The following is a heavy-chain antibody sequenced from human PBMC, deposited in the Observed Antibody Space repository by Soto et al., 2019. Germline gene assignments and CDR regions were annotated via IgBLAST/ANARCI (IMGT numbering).Heavy chain of an antibody. CDR1: GFTFSSYS. CDR3: ARDSSGWQGFWYFDL. V-gene: IGHV3-48*02. CDR2: ISSSSSTI. Sequence: EVQLVESGGGLVQPGGSLRLSCAASGFTFSSYSMNWVRQAPGKGLEWVSYISSSSSTIYYADSVKGRFTISRDNAKNSLYLQMNSLRDEDTAVYYCARDSSGWQGFWYFDLWGRDTLVTVSS. D-gene: IGHD6-19*01. J-gene: IGHJ2*01.